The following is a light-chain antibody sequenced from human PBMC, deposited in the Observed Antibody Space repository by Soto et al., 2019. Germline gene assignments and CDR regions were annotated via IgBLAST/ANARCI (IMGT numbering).Light chain of an antibody. J-gene: IGKJ2*01. CDR2: DAS. CDR1: QNVRTF. Sequence: DIILTQSPDTLSLSPGERATLSCRASQNVRTFLAWYQQKPGQAPRLLISDASYRATGVPPRFSGSGSGTDFTLTISSLEPEDFATYYCQQYHSYSTFGQGTKLEIK. CDR3: QQYHSYST. V-gene: IGKV3-11*01.